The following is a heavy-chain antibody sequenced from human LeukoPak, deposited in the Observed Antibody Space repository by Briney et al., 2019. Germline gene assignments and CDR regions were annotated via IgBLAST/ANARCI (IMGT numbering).Heavy chain of an antibody. Sequence: PSQTLSLTCTVSGGSISSGGYYWSWIRQPPGKGLEWIGYIYHSGSTYYNPSLKSRVTISVDRSKNQFSLKLSSVTAADTAVYYCARLIVVVAATQDAFDIWGQGTMGTVSS. J-gene: IGHJ3*02. CDR1: GGSISSGGYY. V-gene: IGHV4-30-2*01. CDR3: ARLIVVVAATQDAFDI. CDR2: IYHSGST. D-gene: IGHD2-15*01.